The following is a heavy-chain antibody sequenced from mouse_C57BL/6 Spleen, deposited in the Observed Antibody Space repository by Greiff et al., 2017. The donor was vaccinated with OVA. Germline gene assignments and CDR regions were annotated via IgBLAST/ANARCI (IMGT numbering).Heavy chain of an antibody. CDR2: ISDGGSYT. J-gene: IGHJ3*01. CDR1: GFTFSSYA. CDR3: ASLYSNYVTY. D-gene: IGHD2-5*01. Sequence: EVKLMESGGGLVKPGGSLKLSCAASGFTFSSYAMSWVRQTPEKRLEWVATISDGGSYTYYPDNVQGRFTISRDNAKNNLYLQMSHLKSEDTAMYYCASLYSNYVTYWGQGTLVTVSA. V-gene: IGHV5-4*03.